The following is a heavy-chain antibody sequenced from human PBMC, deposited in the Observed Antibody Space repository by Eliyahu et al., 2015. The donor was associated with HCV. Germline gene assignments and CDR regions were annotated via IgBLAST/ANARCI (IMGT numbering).Heavy chain of an antibody. CDR2: IYSSGTT. D-gene: IGHD3-22*01. J-gene: IGHJ4*02. CDR3: ARGHYHSDGSGNYHFDX. Sequence: QVQLQESGPGLVKPSETLSLTCTVSGGAXSSYYWNWIRQSAGKGLEWIGRIYSSGTTNYNPSLKSRVTMSIDTSNYQFSLKLTSVTAADTAVXYCARGHYHSDGSGNYHFDXWGQGTLVTVSS. V-gene: IGHV4-4*07. CDR1: GGAXSSYY.